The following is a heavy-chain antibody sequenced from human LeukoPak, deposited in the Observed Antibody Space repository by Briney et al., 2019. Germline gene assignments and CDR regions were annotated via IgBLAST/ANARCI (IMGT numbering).Heavy chain of an antibody. CDR2: ISSNGGST. CDR1: GFSLRSYA. CDR3: ARAPYSGGYSDY. D-gene: IGHD1-26*01. J-gene: IGHJ4*02. V-gene: IGHV3-64*01. Sequence: GGSLRLSCAASGFSLRSYAMHWVCQAPGKGLEYVSAISSNGGSTFYVNSVEGRFTISRDNSKNTLYLQMGSLRPEDMAVYYCARAPYSGGYSDYWGQGTLVTVSS.